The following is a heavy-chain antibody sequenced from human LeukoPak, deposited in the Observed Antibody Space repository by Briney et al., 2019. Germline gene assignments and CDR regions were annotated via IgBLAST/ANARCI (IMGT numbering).Heavy chain of an antibody. V-gene: IGHV1-2*02. CDR1: GYTFTGYY. J-gene: IGHJ4*02. CDR2: INPNSGGT. D-gene: IGHD6-19*01. Sequence: ASVKVSCKSSGYTFTGYYMHWVRQAPGQGLEWMGWINPNSGGTNYAQKLQGRVTMTTDTSTSTAYMELRSLRSDDTAVYYCARSAVAGTLSAYYFHYWGQGTLVTVSS. CDR3: ARSAVAGTLSAYYFHY.